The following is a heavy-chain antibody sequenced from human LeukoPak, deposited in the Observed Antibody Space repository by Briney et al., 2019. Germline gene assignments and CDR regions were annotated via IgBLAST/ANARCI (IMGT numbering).Heavy chain of an antibody. J-gene: IGHJ4*02. CDR2: ISGNAGST. V-gene: IGHV3-23*01. CDR3: AKDSPPALWGYFDY. CDR1: GFTLSSYA. Sequence: GGSLRLSCAASGFTLSSYAMSWVRQAPGKGLEWVSLISGNAGSTYYADSVKGRFTISRDITKNTLYLQMNSLRAEDTAVYYCAKDSPPALWGYFDYWGQGTLVTVSS. D-gene: IGHD3-16*01.